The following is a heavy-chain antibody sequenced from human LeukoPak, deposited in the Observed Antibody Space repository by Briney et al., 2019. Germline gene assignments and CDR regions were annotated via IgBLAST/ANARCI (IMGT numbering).Heavy chain of an antibody. CDR1: GYTFTSYG. Sequence: ASVKVSCKASGYTFTSYGITWVRQAPGQGLEWMGWISAYNGNTNYAQKLHGRVAMTTDTSTSTAYMELRSLRSDDTAVYYCARSPYYYDSSGYYGDGAPPPHPSPYFDYWGQGTLVTVSS. D-gene: IGHD3-22*01. CDR2: ISAYNGNT. CDR3: ARSPYYYDSSGYYGDGAPPPHPSPYFDY. V-gene: IGHV1-18*01. J-gene: IGHJ4*02.